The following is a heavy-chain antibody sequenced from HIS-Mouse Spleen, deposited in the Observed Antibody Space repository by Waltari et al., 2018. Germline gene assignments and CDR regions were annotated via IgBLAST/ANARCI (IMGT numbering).Heavy chain of an antibody. V-gene: IGHV3-30*18. Sequence: QVQLVESGGGVVQPGRSLRLSCAASGFTFSSYGLHWVGQAPGKGLDWVEVVSYDGSNKYNADSVKGRFTISRDNSKSTLYLQMNSLRAEDTAVYYCAKASSGWLDYWGQGTLVTVSS. CDR3: AKASSGWLDY. D-gene: IGHD6-19*01. J-gene: IGHJ4*02. CDR1: GFTFSSYG. CDR2: VSYDGSNK.